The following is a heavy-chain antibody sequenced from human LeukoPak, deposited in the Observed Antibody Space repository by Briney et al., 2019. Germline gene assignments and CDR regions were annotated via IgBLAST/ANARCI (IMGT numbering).Heavy chain of an antibody. V-gene: IGHV4-4*07. CDR2: IYASGST. Sequence: SETLSLTCSVSGGSISDSYWNWIRQPAGKGLEWIGRIYASGSTIYNPSLKSQVTMSVDTSKNQFSLKLSSVTAADTAVYDCARGDGYIQILDLWGQGTLVTVSS. CDR1: GGSISDSY. D-gene: IGHD5-24*01. CDR3: ARGDGYIQILDL. J-gene: IGHJ4*02.